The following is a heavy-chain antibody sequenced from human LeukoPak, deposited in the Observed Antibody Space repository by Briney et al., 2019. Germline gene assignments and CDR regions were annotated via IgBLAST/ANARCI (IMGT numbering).Heavy chain of an antibody. CDR3: ARRGRSSSNFDF. D-gene: IGHD6-6*01. J-gene: IGHJ4*02. V-gene: IGHV5-10-1*01. CDR1: GYIFTSYW. Sequence: GESLKISCKGSGYIFTSYWITWVRQMPGKGLEWMGMIDPTDSYTNYSPSFQGHVTISTDKSISTAYLQWSSLKASDTAIYYCARRGRSSSNFDFWGQGTLVTVSS. CDR2: IDPTDSYT.